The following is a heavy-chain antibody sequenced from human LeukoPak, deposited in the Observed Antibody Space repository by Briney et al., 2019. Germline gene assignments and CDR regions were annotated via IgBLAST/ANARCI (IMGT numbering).Heavy chain of an antibody. V-gene: IGHV4-39*01. D-gene: IGHD3-3*01. CDR3: ARAQRFLEWLLEYFDY. CDR1: GGSISSSSYC. Sequence: SETLSLTCTVSGGSISSSSYCWGWIRQPPGKGLEWIGSIYYSGSTYYNPSLKSRVTISVDTSKNQFSLKLSSVTAADTAVYYCARAQRFLEWLLEYFDYWGQGTLVTVSS. J-gene: IGHJ4*02. CDR2: IYYSGST.